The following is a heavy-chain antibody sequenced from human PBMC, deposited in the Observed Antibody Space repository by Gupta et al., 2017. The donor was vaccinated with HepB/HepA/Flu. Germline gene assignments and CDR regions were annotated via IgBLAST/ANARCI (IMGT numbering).Heavy chain of an antibody. V-gene: IGHV2-5*01. Sequence: QITLKESGPPLVKPTQTLTLPCTFSGFSISSTSIAVGVGWIRQPPGKALEWLALIYWNDDARYNPYLRSRRTITKDPPKNQGVLTLTNMEPSETATYDGAHKTNSYDYGGWGWDYWGQGILGTV. J-gene: IGHJ4*02. CDR2: IYWNDDA. CDR1: GFSISSTSIAVG. CDR3: AHKTNSYDYGGWGWDY. D-gene: IGHD4/OR15-4a*01.